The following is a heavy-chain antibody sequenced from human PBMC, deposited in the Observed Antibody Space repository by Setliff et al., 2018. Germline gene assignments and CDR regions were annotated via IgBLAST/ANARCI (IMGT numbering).Heavy chain of an antibody. J-gene: IGHJ4*02. Sequence: GESLKISCKGSGRSFTSFWISWVRQMPGKGLEWMGIIFPTDSDTRYSPSFRGQVTISADKSISTAYLQWSSLKASDTAIYYCARVGIKGGYYFDYWGQGTLVTVSS. V-gene: IGHV5-51*01. CDR1: GRSFTSFW. D-gene: IGHD7-27*01. CDR2: IFPTDSDT. CDR3: ARVGIKGGYYFDY.